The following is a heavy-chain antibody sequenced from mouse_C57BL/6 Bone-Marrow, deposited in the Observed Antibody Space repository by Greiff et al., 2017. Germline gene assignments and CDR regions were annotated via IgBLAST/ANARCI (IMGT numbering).Heavy chain of an antibody. CDR1: GYTFTSYG. CDR3: ARRDTGTGTYVYY. CDR2: IYPRSGNT. D-gene: IGHD4-1*01. V-gene: IGHV1-81*01. J-gene: IGHJ2*01. Sequence: QVQLQQSGAELARPGASVKLSCKASGYTFTSYGISWVKQRTGQGLEWIGEIYPRSGNTYYNEKFKGKATLTADKSSSTAYMELRSLTSEDSAVYFCARRDTGTGTYVYYWGQGTTLTVSS.